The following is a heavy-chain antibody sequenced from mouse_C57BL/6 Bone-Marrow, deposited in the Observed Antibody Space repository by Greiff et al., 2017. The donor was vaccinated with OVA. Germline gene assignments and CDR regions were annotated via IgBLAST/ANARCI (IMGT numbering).Heavy chain of an antibody. J-gene: IGHJ1*03. CDR1: GYTFTSYW. D-gene: IGHD3-2*02. Sequence: QVQLQQPGAELVMPGASVKLSCKASGYTFTSYWMHWVKQRPGQGLEWIGEIDPSDSYTNYNQKFKGKSTLTVDKSSSTAYMQLISLTSADSSFYSCPRDFRSDFAVWGTGTPVTVSS. V-gene: IGHV1-69*01. CDR2: IDPSDSYT. CDR3: PRDFRSDFAV.